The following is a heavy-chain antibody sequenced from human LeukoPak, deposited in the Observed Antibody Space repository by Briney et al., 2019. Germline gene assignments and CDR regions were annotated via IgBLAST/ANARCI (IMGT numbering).Heavy chain of an antibody. CDR1: GGSFSGYY. D-gene: IGHD6-13*01. CDR2: INHSGST. CDR3: ASLIPGTVDY. Sequence: SETLSLTCAVYGGSFSGYYWSWIRQPPGKGLEWIGEINHSGSTNYNPSLKSRVTISVDTSKNQFSLKLSSVTAADTAVYYCASLIPGTVDYWGQGTLVTVSS. V-gene: IGHV4-34*01. J-gene: IGHJ4*02.